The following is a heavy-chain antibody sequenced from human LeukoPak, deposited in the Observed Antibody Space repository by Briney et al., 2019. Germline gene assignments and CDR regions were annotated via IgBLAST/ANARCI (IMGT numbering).Heavy chain of an antibody. Sequence: SVKVSCKASGYTFTGYYMHWVRQAPGQWLEWMGGIIPIFGTANYAQKFQGRVTITADKSTSTAYMELSSLRSEDTAVYYCATLVVPAAIRYYYMDVWGKGTTVTVSS. CDR2: IIPIFGTA. D-gene: IGHD2-2*02. CDR1: GYTFTGYY. J-gene: IGHJ6*03. CDR3: ATLVVPAAIRYYYMDV. V-gene: IGHV1-69*06.